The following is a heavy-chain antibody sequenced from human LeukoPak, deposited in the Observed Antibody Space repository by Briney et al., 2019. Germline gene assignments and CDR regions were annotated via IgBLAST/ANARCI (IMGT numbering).Heavy chain of an antibody. D-gene: IGHD6-13*01. CDR2: ISSSSSTI. V-gene: IGHV3-48*01. J-gene: IGHJ4*02. Sequence: GGSLRLSCAASGFTFSSYSMNWVRQAPGKGLEWVSYISSSSSTIYYADSVKGRFTISRDNAKNSLYLQMNSLRAEDTAVYYCARVHIAAAEGYFDYWGQGTLVTVSS. CDR3: ARVHIAAAEGYFDY. CDR1: GFTFSSYS.